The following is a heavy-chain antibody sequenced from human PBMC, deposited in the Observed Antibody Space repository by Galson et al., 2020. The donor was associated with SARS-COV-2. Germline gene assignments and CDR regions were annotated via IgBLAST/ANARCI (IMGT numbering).Heavy chain of an antibody. CDR3: ARNRDIVVVVAATPVDLYYGMYG. D-gene: IGHD2-15*01. Sequence: SETLSLTCAVYGGSFSGYYWSWIRQPPGKGLEWIGEINHSGSTNYNPSLKSRVTISVDTSKNQFSLKLSSVTAADTAVYYCARNRDIVVVVAATPVDLYYGMYGWGQGTTVTVSS. J-gene: IGHJ6*02. CDR1: GGSFSGYY. CDR2: INHSGST. V-gene: IGHV4-34*01.